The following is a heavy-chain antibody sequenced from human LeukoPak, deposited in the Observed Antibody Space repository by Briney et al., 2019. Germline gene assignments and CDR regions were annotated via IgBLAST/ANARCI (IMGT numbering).Heavy chain of an antibody. CDR2: INNDGSST. D-gene: IGHD4-17*01. Sequence: GGSLRLSCTASGFTFNIYWMHWVRQAPGKGLLWVSRINNDGSSTSYADSVKGRFTISRDNAKNTLYLQMNSLRAEDTAVYYCASLRVTTSSGWGQGTLVTVSS. CDR3: ASLRVTTSSG. J-gene: IGHJ4*02. CDR1: GFTFNIYW. V-gene: IGHV3-74*01.